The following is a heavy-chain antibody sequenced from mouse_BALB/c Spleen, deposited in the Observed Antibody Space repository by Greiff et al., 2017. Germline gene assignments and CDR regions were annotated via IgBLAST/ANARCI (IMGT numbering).Heavy chain of an antibody. Sequence: EVKVVESGGGLVKPGGSLKLSCAASGFTFSSYAMSWVRQTPEKRLEWVASISSGGSTYYPDSVKGRFTISRDNARNILYLQMSSLRSEDTAMYYCARGRMIPYAMDYWGQGTSVTVSS. CDR3: ARGRMIPYAMDY. CDR2: ISSGGST. CDR1: GFTFSSYA. D-gene: IGHD2-3*01. J-gene: IGHJ4*01. V-gene: IGHV5-6-5*01.